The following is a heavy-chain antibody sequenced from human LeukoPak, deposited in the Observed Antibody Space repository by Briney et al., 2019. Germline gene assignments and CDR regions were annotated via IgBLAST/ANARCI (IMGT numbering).Heavy chain of an antibody. V-gene: IGHV4-30-4*01. CDR3: ARSIAAAGPKAWAFDI. CDR1: GGSISSGDYY. Sequence: SETLSLTCTVSGGSISSGDYYWSWIRQPPGKGLEWIGYIYYSGSTYYNPSLKSRVTISVDTSKNQFSLKLSSVTAADTAVYYCARSIAAAGPKAWAFDIWGQGTMVTVSS. CDR2: IYYSGST. D-gene: IGHD6-13*01. J-gene: IGHJ3*02.